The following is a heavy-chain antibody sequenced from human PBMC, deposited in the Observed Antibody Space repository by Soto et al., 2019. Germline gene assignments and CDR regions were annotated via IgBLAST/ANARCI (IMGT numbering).Heavy chain of an antibody. J-gene: IGHJ4*02. CDR1: GGSISSGGYY. D-gene: IGHD3-22*01. V-gene: IGHV4-31*03. CDR3: ARVTGDYDSSGYPYFDY. Sequence: LSLTCTVSGGSISSGGYYWSWIRQHPGKGLEWIGYIYYSGSTYYNPSLKSRVTISVDTPKNQFSLKLSSVTAADTAVYYCARVTGDYDSSGYPYFDYWGQGTLVTVSS. CDR2: IYYSGST.